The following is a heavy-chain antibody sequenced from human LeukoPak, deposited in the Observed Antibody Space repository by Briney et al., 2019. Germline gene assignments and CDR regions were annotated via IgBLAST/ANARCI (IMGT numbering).Heavy chain of an antibody. V-gene: IGHV3-53*01. Sequence: GGSLRLSCAASGFIVSTNYMSWVRQAPGKGLEWVSVIYSGGSTYYADSVKGRFTISRDNARNTLYLQMNSLRPEDTAVYYCAKGSAWSYNWFDPWGQGTLVTVSS. J-gene: IGHJ5*02. CDR1: GFIVSTNY. CDR3: AKGSAWSYNWFDP. CDR2: IYSGGST. D-gene: IGHD6-19*01.